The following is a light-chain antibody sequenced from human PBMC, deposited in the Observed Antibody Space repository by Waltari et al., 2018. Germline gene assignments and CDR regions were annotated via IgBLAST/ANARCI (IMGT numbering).Light chain of an antibody. CDR3: QQYGTSMET. CDR1: QTVSRNY. J-gene: IGKJ1*01. Sequence: EIVLTQSPGTLSLSPGESATLSCRASQTVSRNYLAWYQQKPGQAPRLLIYGASSRATGIPDRFSGSGSGADFTLTISRLEPEDFAVYYCQQYGTSMETFGQGTKVE. CDR2: GAS. V-gene: IGKV3-20*01.